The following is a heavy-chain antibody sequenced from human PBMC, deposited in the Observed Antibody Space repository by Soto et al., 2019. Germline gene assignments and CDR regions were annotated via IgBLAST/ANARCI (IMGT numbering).Heavy chain of an antibody. Sequence: SVKVSCKASGGNFSNFGISWVRQAPGQGLEWMGGIVPVFGRPNYAQRFRGRLTITADESTSTGYMELISLRSDDTAVYYCAREGSGYNFWGQGTQVTVSS. D-gene: IGHD5-12*01. J-gene: IGHJ4*02. V-gene: IGHV1-69*13. CDR1: GGNFSNFG. CDR2: IVPVFGRP. CDR3: AREGSGYNF.